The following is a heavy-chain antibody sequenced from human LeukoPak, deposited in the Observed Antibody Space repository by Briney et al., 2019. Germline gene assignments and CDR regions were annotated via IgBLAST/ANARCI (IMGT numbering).Heavy chain of an antibody. CDR3: TSQFSTAGGY. Sequence: GRSLTLSCAASGFTFSNHAMHWVRQAPGKGLVWVSRINSDGSSTSYADSVKGRFTISRDNGKNTLYLQMNSLSADDTAVYFCTSQFSTAGGYWGQGTLVTVSS. J-gene: IGHJ4*02. CDR1: GFTFSNHA. V-gene: IGHV3-74*01. D-gene: IGHD4-17*01. CDR2: INSDGSST.